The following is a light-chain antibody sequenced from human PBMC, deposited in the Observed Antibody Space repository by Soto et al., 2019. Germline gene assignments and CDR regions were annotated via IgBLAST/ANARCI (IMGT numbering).Light chain of an antibody. CDR1: QSVSSSY. CDR3: QQYGSSPGT. Sequence: EIVLTQSPGTLSLSPGERATLSCRASQSVSSSYLAWYQQKPGQAPRLLIYGASSRATGIPDRFSGSGSGKHFTLTISRLEPEDFAVYYCQQYGSSPGTFGQGTKVEIK. J-gene: IGKJ1*01. V-gene: IGKV3-20*01. CDR2: GAS.